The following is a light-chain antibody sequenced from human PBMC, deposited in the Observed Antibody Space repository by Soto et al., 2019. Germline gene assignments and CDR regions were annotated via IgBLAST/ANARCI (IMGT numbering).Light chain of an antibody. Sequence: QSAPTQPASVSGSPGQSITISCTGTSSDVGGYNYVSWYQQHPGKAPKLMIYEVSNRPSGVSNRFSGSKSGNTASLTISGLQAEDEADYYCTSYTSSITYVFGTGTKVT. V-gene: IGLV2-14*01. CDR3: TSYTSSITYV. CDR1: SSDVGGYNY. J-gene: IGLJ1*01. CDR2: EVS.